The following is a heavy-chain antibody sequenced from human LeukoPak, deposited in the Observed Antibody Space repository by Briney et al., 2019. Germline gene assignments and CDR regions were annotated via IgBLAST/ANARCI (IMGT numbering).Heavy chain of an antibody. CDR3: ARLYDISNSWFDP. Sequence: ASVKVSCKASGYTFTTYYMHWVRQAPGQGLEWMGMIYPSGGSTSYAQKFQGRVTMTRDTSTSTIYMEMSSLRSEDTAVYYCARLYDISNSWFDPRGQGTLVTVSS. V-gene: IGHV1-46*03. CDR2: IYPSGGST. J-gene: IGHJ5*02. CDR1: GYTFTTYY. D-gene: IGHD3-9*01.